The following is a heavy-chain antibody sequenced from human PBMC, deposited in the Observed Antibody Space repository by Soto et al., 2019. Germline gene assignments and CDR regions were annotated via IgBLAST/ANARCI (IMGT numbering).Heavy chain of an antibody. V-gene: IGHV4-34*01. CDR2: INHTGGT. CDR3: ATRITVFGLLIPPFDP. D-gene: IGHD3-3*01. J-gene: IGHJ5*02. Sequence: SETLSLTCAVYGGSVNGYYWNWNRQPPGKGLEWIGEINHTGGTHYNPSLKSRVTMSVDTSKNQFSLRLSSVTAADTAIYYCATRITVFGLLIPPFDPWGQGTQVTVSS. CDR1: GGSVNGYY.